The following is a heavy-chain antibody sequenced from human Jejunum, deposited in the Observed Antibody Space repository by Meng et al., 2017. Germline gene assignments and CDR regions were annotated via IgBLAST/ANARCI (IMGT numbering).Heavy chain of an antibody. CDR3: VRDDSANYLYGDY. V-gene: IGHV3-48*03. CDR2: ISGGGGII. Sequence: GGSLRLSCAASGFTFSSYDMNWVRQAPGKGLQWVAYISGGGGIIEYADSVKGRFTLSRDNAKNSRYLQMNSLGAEDRAVYYCVRDDSANYLYGDYWGQGTLVTVSS. D-gene: IGHD1-7*01. J-gene: IGHJ4*02. CDR1: GFTFSSYD.